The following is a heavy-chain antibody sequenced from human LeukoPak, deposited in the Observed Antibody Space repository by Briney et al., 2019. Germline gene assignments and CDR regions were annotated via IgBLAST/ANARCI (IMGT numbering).Heavy chain of an antibody. CDR3: LRDKAGSFYGPGGYHFNYNGMDV. J-gene: IGHJ6*02. CDR2: IYHSGFT. D-gene: IGHD3-10*01. CDR1: NYSINNGYY. V-gene: IGHV4-38-2*02. Sequence: SETLSLTCTVSNYSINNGYYWGWIRQPPGRGLEWIGSIYHSGFTYSNPSLTSRLTMSIDASKNEFSLRLTSVTAADTAIYYCLRDKAGSFYGPGGYHFNYNGMDVWGQGTAVTVSS.